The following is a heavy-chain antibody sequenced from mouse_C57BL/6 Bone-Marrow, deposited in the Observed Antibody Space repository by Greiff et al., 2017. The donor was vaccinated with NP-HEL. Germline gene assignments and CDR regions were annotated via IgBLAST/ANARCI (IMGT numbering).Heavy chain of an antibody. D-gene: IGHD4-1*01. CDR3: TRLGRRYFDV. CDR1: GFPFSDAW. V-gene: IGHV6-6*01. J-gene: IGHJ1*03. Sequence: VKLMASGGGLLPPGGSMTLSCAASGFPFSDAWMDWFRQSPSQGLEWVSDIRNKANNHATYYAESVKGRFTISRDDSKSSVYLQMNSLRAEDTGIYYCTRLGRRYFDVWGTGTTVTVSS. CDR2: IRNKANNHAT.